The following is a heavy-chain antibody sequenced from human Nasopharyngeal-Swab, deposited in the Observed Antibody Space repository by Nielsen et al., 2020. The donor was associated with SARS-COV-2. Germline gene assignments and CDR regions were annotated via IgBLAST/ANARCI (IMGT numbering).Heavy chain of an antibody. Sequence: GGSLRLSCAASGFTFSTYAMTWVRQPPGRGLEWVSTISVSGDYTYYADSAKGRFSISRDNSKSTLYLQMNSLRAEDTAVYYCAKDRDSGDDSDDYYHYYGMDVWGQGTTVTVFS. V-gene: IGHV3-23*01. CDR2: ISVSGDYT. D-gene: IGHD5-12*01. J-gene: IGHJ6*02. CDR3: AKDRDSGDDSDDYYHYYGMDV. CDR1: GFTFSTYA.